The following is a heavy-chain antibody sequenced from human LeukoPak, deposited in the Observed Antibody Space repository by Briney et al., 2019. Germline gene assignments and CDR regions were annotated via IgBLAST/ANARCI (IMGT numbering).Heavy chain of an antibody. CDR3: ASHDHYDFWTL. Sequence: PSETLSLTCTVSGGSISSYYWSWIRQPPGKGLEWIGYIYYSGSTNYNPSPKSRVTISVDTSKNQFSLKLSSVTAADTAVYYCASHDHYDFWTLWGQGTLVTVSS. V-gene: IGHV4-59*08. CDR1: GGSISSYY. CDR2: IYYSGST. D-gene: IGHD3-3*01. J-gene: IGHJ4*02.